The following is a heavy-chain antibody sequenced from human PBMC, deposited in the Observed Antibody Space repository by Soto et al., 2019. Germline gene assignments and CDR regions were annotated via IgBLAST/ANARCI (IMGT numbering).Heavy chain of an antibody. Sequence: ASVKVSCKASGYTFTSYYIHWVRQAPGQGLEWMGWINPITGGTNYAPKFQGRVTMTRDTSITTAYMELSRLRSDDTAVYYCARNYYDSSDRDYLDYWGQGTPVTAPQ. CDR3: ARNYYDSSDRDYLDY. CDR1: GYTFTSYY. J-gene: IGHJ4*02. D-gene: IGHD3-22*01. V-gene: IGHV1-2*02. CDR2: INPITGGT.